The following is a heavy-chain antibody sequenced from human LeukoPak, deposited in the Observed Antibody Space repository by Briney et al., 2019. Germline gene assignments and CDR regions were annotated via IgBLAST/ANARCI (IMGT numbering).Heavy chain of an antibody. V-gene: IGHV3-48*02. J-gene: IGHJ4*02. CDR2: ISSSSSTI. D-gene: IGHD4-17*01. CDR3: AREPDYGDYVHFDY. Sequence: GGSLGLSCAASGFTFSSYSMNWVRQAPGKGLEWVSYISSSSSTIYYADSVKGRFTISRDNAKNSLYLQMNSLRDEDTAVYYCAREPDYGDYVHFDYWGQGTLVTVSS. CDR1: GFTFSSYS.